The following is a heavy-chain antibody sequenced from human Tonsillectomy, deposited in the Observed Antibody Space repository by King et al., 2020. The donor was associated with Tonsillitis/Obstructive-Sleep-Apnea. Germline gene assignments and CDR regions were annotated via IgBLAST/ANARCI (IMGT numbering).Heavy chain of an antibody. D-gene: IGHD3-9*01. V-gene: IGHV3-21*01. J-gene: IGHJ4*02. CDR2: ISTRSNYI. Sequence: VQLVESGGGLVKPGGSLRLSCAASGFTFSSYSMNWVRQAPGKGLEWVSSISTRSNYIYYADSVKGRFTISRDNAKNLLYLQMNSLRADDTAVYYCERERAESNLTRGEDYWGEGTLVTVSS. CDR1: GFTFSSYS. CDR3: ERERAESNLTRGEDY.